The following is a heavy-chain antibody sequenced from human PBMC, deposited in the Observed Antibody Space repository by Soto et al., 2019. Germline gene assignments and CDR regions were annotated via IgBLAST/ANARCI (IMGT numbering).Heavy chain of an antibody. CDR2: IIPIFGTA. D-gene: IGHD2-15*01. Sequence: GASVKVSCKASGGTFSSYAISWVRQAPGQGLEWMGGIIPIFGTANYAQKFQGRVTITADESTSTAYMELSSLRSEDTAVYYCARLGRDYYYYGMDVWGQGTTVTVSS. CDR3: ARLGRDYYYYGMDV. J-gene: IGHJ6*02. V-gene: IGHV1-69*13. CDR1: GGTFSSYA.